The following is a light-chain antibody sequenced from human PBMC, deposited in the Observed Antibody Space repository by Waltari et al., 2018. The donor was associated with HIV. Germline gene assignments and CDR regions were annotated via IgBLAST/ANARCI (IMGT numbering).Light chain of an antibody. J-gene: IGLJ1*01. CDR1: TSDVGGYKY. V-gene: IGLV2-14*01. CDR2: EVN. CDR3: TSYTSRNTRV. Sequence: QSALTQPASVSGSPGQAITISCTGTTSDVGGYKYVSWYQQHPGKAPKLVFYEVNNRPVGVFLRVSSYKSGSTASLTISELQAEDEADNYCTSYTSRNTRVFGTGTKVTVL.